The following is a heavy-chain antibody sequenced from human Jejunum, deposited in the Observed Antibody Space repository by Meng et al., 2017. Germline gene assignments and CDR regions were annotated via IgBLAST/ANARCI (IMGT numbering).Heavy chain of an antibody. CDR3: ARVDGTTPFDS. Sequence: QVQLGQSGTEVQKPGASVKVSCKASGYTFTGYYIHWVRQAPGQGLERVGRINPNSGDTNSAQKFQGRVTMTRDTSIRTAYMELNRLTSDDTAVYYCARVDGTTPFDSWGQGTLVTVSS. D-gene: IGHD1-1*01. J-gene: IGHJ4*02. CDR1: GYTFTGYY. CDR2: INPNSGDT. V-gene: IGHV1-2*06.